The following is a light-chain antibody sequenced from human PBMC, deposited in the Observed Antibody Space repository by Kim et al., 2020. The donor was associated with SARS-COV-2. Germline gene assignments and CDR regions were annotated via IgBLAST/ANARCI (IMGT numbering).Light chain of an antibody. CDR1: QDISDY. Sequence: DIQLTQSPPSLSASVGDTVTITCQASQDISDYLNWYQQKPGKAPKLLIYDASNLETGVPSRFSGSGSGTNLILTISSLQPEDIATYFCQQYDDLPYTFGQGTKVEI. CDR3: QQYDDLPYT. V-gene: IGKV1-33*01. J-gene: IGKJ2*01. CDR2: DAS.